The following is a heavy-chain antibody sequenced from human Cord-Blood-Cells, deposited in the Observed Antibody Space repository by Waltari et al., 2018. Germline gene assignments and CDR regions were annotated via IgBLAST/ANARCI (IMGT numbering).Heavy chain of an antibody. V-gene: IGHV4-34*01. CDR2: INHSGST. CDR3: ASRFDGGSYYFAFDI. Sequence: QVQLQQWGAGLLKPSETLSLTCAVYGGSFRGYYWSWIRQPPGKGLEWIGEINHSGSTNYNPSLKSRVTISVDTSKNQFSLKLSSVTAADTAVYYCASRFDGGSYYFAFDIWGQGTMVTVSS. J-gene: IGHJ3*02. D-gene: IGHD1-26*01. CDR1: GGSFRGYY.